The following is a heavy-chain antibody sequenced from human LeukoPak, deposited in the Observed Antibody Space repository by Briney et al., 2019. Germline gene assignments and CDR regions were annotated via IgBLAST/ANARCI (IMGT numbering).Heavy chain of an antibody. Sequence: GASVKVSCKASGYTFTGYYMHWVRQAPGQGLEWMGWINPNSGGTNYAQKFQGRVTMTRDTPISTAYMELSRLRSDDTAVYYCARVGELLGFGFDYWGQGTLVTVSS. J-gene: IGHJ4*02. CDR2: INPNSGGT. CDR3: ARVGELLGFGFDY. V-gene: IGHV1-2*02. D-gene: IGHD1-26*01. CDR1: GYTFTGYY.